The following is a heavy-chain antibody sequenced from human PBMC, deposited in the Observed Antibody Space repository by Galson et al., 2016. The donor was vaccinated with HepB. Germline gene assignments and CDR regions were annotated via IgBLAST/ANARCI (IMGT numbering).Heavy chain of an antibody. CDR2: IYPDDSDT. D-gene: IGHD1-14*01. Sequence: QSGAEVKKTGESLKISCKTSGYRFSDFWIGWVRHMPGKGLEWMGIIYPDDSDTKYNPSVRGHVTFSVDKSLRTAYLQWDSLKTSDSALYFCARRGNRGDWFFDFWGRGTQVTVSS. V-gene: IGHV5-51*01. J-gene: IGHJ2*01. CDR1: GYRFSDFW. CDR3: ARRGNRGDWFFDF.